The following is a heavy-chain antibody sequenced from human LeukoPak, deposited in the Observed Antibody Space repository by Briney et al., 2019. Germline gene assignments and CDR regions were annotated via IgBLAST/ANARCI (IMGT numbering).Heavy chain of an antibody. Sequence: ATVKVSCKASGYPFTSLDLNWVRQATGQGPEWMGWMSPNSGVTGYAQKFQGRVTMTRDISIGTAYMELSSLTSEDTAVYYCARGVAAGVDFWGQGTLVTVSS. CDR3: ARGVAAGVDF. J-gene: IGHJ4*02. V-gene: IGHV1-8*01. D-gene: IGHD6-13*01. CDR1: GYPFTSLD. CDR2: MSPNSGVT.